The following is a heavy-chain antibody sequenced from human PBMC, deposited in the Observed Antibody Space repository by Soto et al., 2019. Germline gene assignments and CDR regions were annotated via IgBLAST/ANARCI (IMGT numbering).Heavy chain of an antibody. Sequence: GGSLRLSCAASGFTFSSYWMHWVRQAPGKGLVWVSRINSDGSSTSYADSVKGRFTISRDNAKNTLYLQMNSLRAEDTAVYYCARDRTVTSPRYYYYYYMDVWGKGTTVTVSS. CDR3: ARDRTVTSPRYYYYYYMDV. D-gene: IGHD4-17*01. CDR1: GFTFSSYW. CDR2: INSDGSST. V-gene: IGHV3-74*01. J-gene: IGHJ6*03.